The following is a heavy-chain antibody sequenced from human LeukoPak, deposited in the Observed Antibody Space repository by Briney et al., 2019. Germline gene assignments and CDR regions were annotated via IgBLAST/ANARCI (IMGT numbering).Heavy chain of an antibody. J-gene: IGHJ6*03. CDR3: ARGVVAATRAYYYYMDV. CDR1: GYTFTSYY. CDR2: INPSGGST. Sequence: GASVKVSYKASGYTFTSYYMHWVRQAPGQGLQWMGIINPSGGSTSYAQKFQGRVTITADESTSTAYMELSSLRSEDTAVYYCARGVVAATRAYYYYMDVWGKGTTVTISS. V-gene: IGHV1-46*01. D-gene: IGHD2-15*01.